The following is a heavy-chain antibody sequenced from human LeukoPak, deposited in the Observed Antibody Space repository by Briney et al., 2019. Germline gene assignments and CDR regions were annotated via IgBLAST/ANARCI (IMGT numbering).Heavy chain of an antibody. CDR1: GGSISSGSYY. Sequence: SQTLSLTCTVSGGSISSGSYYWSWIRQPAGKGLEWIGRIYTSGSTNYNHSLKSRVTISVDTSKNQFSLKLSSVTAADTAVYYCATTYYYDSSGYYYDNDYWGQGTLVTVSS. CDR3: ATTYYYDSSGYYYDNDY. J-gene: IGHJ4*02. D-gene: IGHD3-22*01. CDR2: IYTSGST. V-gene: IGHV4-61*02.